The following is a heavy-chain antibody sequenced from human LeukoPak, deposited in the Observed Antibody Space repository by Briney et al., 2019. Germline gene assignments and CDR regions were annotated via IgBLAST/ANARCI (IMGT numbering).Heavy chain of an antibody. CDR1: GFTFSSYW. J-gene: IGHJ4*02. CDR2: IKQDGSEK. CDR3: ARVEYYGSGRKFDY. V-gene: IGHV3-7*01. D-gene: IGHD3-10*01. Sequence: GGSLRLSCAASGFTFSSYWMSWVRQAPGKGLEWVANIKQDGSEKYYVDSVKGRFTISRDNAKNSLYLQMNSLRAEDTAVYYCARVEYYGSGRKFDYWGQGTLVTVSS.